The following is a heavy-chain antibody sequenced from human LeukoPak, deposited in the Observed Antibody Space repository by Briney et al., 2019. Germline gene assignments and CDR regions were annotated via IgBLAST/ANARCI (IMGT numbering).Heavy chain of an antibody. D-gene: IGHD3-10*01. CDR2: INAGNGNT. V-gene: IGHV1-3*01. CDR1: GYTYTSYA. Sequence: ASVKVSCKASGYTYTSYAMHWVRQAPGQRLEWMGWINAGNGNTKYSQKFQGRVTITRDTSASTAYMELSSLRSEDTAEYYCAREADYYGSGSYYSLGFDPWGQGTLVTVSS. J-gene: IGHJ5*02. CDR3: AREADYYGSGSYYSLGFDP.